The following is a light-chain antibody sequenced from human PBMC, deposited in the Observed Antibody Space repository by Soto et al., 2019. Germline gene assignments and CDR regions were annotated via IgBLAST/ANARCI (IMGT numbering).Light chain of an antibody. CDR1: QSVSSY. CDR3: KQRHNWPRT. Sequence: EIVLTQSPATLSLSPGERATLSCRASQSVSSYLAWYQQKPGKAPRLLIYAASNRATGIPARFSGSGSGTDFTLTLSSLAPKDFAVYYCKQRHNWPRTFGQGTKVEIK. CDR2: AAS. V-gene: IGKV3-11*01. J-gene: IGKJ1*01.